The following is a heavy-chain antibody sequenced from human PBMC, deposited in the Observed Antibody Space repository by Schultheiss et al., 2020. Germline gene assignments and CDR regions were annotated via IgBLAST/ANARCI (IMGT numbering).Heavy chain of an antibody. Sequence: GGSLRLSCAASGFTFSSYAMSWVRQAPGKGLEWVSAISGSGGSTYYADSVKGRFTISRDNSKNTLYLQMNSLRAEDTAVYYCARSHSRQPLYYYGMDVWGQGTTVTVSS. CDR1: GFTFSSYA. J-gene: IGHJ6*02. D-gene: IGHD1-1*01. V-gene: IGHV3-23*01. CDR3: ARSHSRQPLYYYGMDV. CDR2: ISGSGGST.